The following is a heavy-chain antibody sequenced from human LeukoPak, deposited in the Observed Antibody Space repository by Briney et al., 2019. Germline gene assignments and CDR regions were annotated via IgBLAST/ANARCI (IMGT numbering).Heavy chain of an antibody. CDR3: ARRPRAGWFDP. CDR2: IYYSGST. Sequence: SETLPLTCTVSGGSISSSSYYWGWIRQPPGKGLEWIGSIYYSGSTYYSPSLKSRVTISVDASKNQFSLKLTSVTAADTAVYYCARRPRAGWFDPWGQGTLVTVSS. V-gene: IGHV4-39*01. CDR1: GGSISSSSYY. J-gene: IGHJ5*02.